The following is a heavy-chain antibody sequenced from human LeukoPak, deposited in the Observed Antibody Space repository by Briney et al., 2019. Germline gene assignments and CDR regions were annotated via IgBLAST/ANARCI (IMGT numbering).Heavy chain of an antibody. CDR1: GFTLDDYA. D-gene: IGHD6-13*01. CDR3: AKDRGYSSSSGFDY. CDR2: IRWNSGSI. Sequence: GGSLRLSCAASGFTLDDYAMHWVRHAPGKGLEWVSGIRWNSGSIAYADSVKGRFTISRDNAKNSLYLQMNSLRAEDTALYYCAKDRGYSSSSGFDYWGQGTLVTVSS. J-gene: IGHJ4*02. V-gene: IGHV3-9*01.